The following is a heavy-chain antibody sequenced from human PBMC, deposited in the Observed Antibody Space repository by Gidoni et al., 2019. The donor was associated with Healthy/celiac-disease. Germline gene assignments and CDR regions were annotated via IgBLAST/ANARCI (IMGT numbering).Heavy chain of an antibody. J-gene: IGHJ6*02. V-gene: IGHV3-33*01. CDR3: ARDLAVAGMPHYYYYGMDV. Sequence: QVQLVESGGGVVQPGRSLRLSCAASRFTFSSSCMHWVRQAPGKGLEWVAVIWYDGSNKYYADSVKGRFTISRDNSKNTLYLQMNSLRAEDTAVYYCARDLAVAGMPHYYYYGMDVWGQGTTVTVSS. CDR1: RFTFSSSC. CDR2: IWYDGSNK. D-gene: IGHD6-19*01.